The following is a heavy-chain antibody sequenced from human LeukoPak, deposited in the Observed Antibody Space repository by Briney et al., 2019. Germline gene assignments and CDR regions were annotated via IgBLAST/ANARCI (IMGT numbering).Heavy chain of an antibody. J-gene: IGHJ5*02. CDR2: INPNSGGT. D-gene: IGHD6-19*01. Sequence: ASVKVSCKASGGTFSSYAISWVRQAPGQGLEWMGWINPNSGGTNYAQKFQGRVTMTRDTSISTAYMELSRLRSDDTAVYYCARAPGYSSGWYLDWFDPWGQGTMVTVSS. CDR1: GGTFSSYA. V-gene: IGHV1-2*02. CDR3: ARAPGYSSGWYLDWFDP.